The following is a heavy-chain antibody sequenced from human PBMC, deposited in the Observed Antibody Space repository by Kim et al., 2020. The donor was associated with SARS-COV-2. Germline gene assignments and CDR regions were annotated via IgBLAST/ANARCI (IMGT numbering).Heavy chain of an antibody. Sequence: GGSLRLSCAASGFTFDDYAMHWVRQAPVKGLEWVSGISWNSGSIGYADSVKGRFTISRDNAKNSLYLQMNSLRAEDTALYYCAKVSSGYYSAFDYWGQGTLVTVSS. CDR1: GFTFDDYA. V-gene: IGHV3-9*01. D-gene: IGHD3-22*01. CDR3: AKVSSGYYSAFDY. CDR2: ISWNSGSI. J-gene: IGHJ4*02.